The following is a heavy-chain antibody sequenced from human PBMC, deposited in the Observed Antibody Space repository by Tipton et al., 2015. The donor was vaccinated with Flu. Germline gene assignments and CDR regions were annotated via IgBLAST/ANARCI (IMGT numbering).Heavy chain of an antibody. CDR1: GGSIGSHF. CDR3: ARRYCSGGGCYYLDY. V-gene: IGHV4-59*11. Sequence: LRLSCTVSGGSIGSHFWSWIRQSPGKGLEWIGYVFYTGSTHYNPSLKSRVAISLDTSKNQFSLKLKSVTAADTAVYYCARRYCSGGGCYYLDYWGQGTLVTVS. J-gene: IGHJ4*02. D-gene: IGHD2-15*01. CDR2: VFYTGST.